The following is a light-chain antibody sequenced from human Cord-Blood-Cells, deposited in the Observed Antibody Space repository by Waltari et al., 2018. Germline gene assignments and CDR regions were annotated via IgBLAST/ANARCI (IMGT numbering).Light chain of an antibody. CDR3: QQYGSSPRT. CDR1: QSVSSSY. CDR2: GAS. V-gene: IGKV3-20*01. Sequence: EIVLTQSPGTLSLSPGERATLSCRASQSVSSSYLAWYQQKPGQAPSLRIYGASSRATCIPDRFSGSGSGTDFTLTISRLEPEDFAVYYCQQYGSSPRTFGQGTKVEIK. J-gene: IGKJ1*01.